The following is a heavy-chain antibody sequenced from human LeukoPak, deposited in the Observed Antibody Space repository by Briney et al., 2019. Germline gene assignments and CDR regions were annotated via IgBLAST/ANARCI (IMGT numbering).Heavy chain of an antibody. CDR2: IYYSGST. Sequence: SETLSLTGTVSGGSISSSSYYWGWLRQPPGKGREWIGSIYYSGSTYYNPSCKTRVTISVDTSKNQFSLKLSSVTAADTAVYYCARQTYGSGSYCDYWGQGTLVTVSS. D-gene: IGHD3-10*01. CDR3: ARQTYGSGSYCDY. CDR1: GGSISSSSYY. V-gene: IGHV4-39*01. J-gene: IGHJ4*02.